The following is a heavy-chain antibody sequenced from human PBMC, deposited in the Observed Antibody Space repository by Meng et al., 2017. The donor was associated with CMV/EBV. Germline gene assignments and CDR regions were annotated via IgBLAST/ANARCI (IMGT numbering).Heavy chain of an antibody. V-gene: IGHV3-7*01. CDR3: ARDLLPGYYYGMDV. CDR1: GFTFSSYW. CDR2: IKQDGSEK. Sequence: GESLKISCAASGFTFSSYWMSWVRQAPGKGLKWVANIKQDGSEKYYVDSVKGRFTISRDNAKNSLYLQMNSLRAEDTAVYYCARDLLPGYYYGMDVWGQGTTVTVSS. J-gene: IGHJ6*02. D-gene: IGHD3-10*01.